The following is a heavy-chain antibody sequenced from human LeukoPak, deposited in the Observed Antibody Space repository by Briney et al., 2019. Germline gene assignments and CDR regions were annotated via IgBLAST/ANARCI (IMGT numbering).Heavy chain of an antibody. CDR1: GFTVSSNY. V-gene: IGHV3-53*01. CDR3: ARDPRRGYSGYDFVPHLKYYYYYGMDV. CDR2: IYSGGST. Sequence: GGSLRLSCAASGFTVSSNYMSWVRQAPGKGLEWVSVIYSGGSTYYADSVKGRFTVSRDNSKNTLYLQMNSLRAEDTAVYYCARDPRRGYSGYDFVPHLKYYYYYGMDVWGQGTTVTVSS. D-gene: IGHD5-12*01. J-gene: IGHJ6*02.